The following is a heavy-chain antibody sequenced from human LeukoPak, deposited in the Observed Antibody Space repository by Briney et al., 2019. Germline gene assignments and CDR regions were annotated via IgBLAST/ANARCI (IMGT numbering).Heavy chain of an antibody. CDR1: GYTFTGYY. CDR2: INPNSGGT. D-gene: IGHD6-13*01. CDR3: ARDRLGSRYSSSWYFDY. V-gene: IGHV1-2*06. Sequence: ASVKVSCKASGYTFTGYYMHWVRQAPGQGLEWMGRINPNSGGTNDAQKFQGRVTMTRDTSISTAYMELSRLRSDDTAVYYCARDRLGSRYSSSWYFDYWGQGTLVTVSS. J-gene: IGHJ4*02.